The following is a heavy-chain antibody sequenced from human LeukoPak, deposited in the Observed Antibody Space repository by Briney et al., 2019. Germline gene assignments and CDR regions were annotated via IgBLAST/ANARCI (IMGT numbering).Heavy chain of an antibody. CDR2: INSDGSST. CDR1: GFTFSIYW. Sequence: GGSLRLSCAASGFTFSIYWVHWVRQPPGKGLVWVSSINSDGSSTSYADSVKGRFTISRDNTKNTLYLQMNTPRAEDTAVYYCASLDYWGQGTPVTVSS. CDR3: ASLDY. J-gene: IGHJ4*02. V-gene: IGHV3-74*01.